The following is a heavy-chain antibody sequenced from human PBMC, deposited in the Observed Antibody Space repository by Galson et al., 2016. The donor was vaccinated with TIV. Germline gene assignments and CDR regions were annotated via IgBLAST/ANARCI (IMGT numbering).Heavy chain of an antibody. CDR3: ASLRYGNYYGVDV. Sequence: SVKVSCKAYGYTFSIYGMNWVRQAPGQGLEWMGWINTATGDPTYAQGFTGRFVFSSDTSVSTTYLQISSLKAEDTAVYYCASLRYGNYYGVDVWGQGTTVTVSS. CDR2: INTATGDP. D-gene: IGHD3-9*01. V-gene: IGHV7-4-1*02. J-gene: IGHJ6*02. CDR1: GYTFSIYG.